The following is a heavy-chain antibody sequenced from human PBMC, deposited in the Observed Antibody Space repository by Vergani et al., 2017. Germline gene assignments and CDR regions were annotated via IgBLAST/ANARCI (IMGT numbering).Heavy chain of an antibody. Sequence: QVQLVESGGGVVQPGGSLRPSCAGPGSPLSSYGMPWVRKAPGKGLEWVAFIRYDGSNKYYADSVKGRFTISRDNSKNTLYLQMNSLRAEDTAVYYCAKDLDDILTGPFDYWGQGTLVTVSS. D-gene: IGHD3-9*01. CDR2: IRYDGSNK. CDR1: GSPLSSYG. V-gene: IGHV3-30*02. CDR3: AKDLDDILTGPFDY. J-gene: IGHJ4*02.